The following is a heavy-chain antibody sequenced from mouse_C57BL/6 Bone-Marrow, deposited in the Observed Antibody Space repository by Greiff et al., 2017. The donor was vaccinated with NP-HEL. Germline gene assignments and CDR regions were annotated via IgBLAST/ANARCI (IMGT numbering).Heavy chain of an antibody. CDR3: ARQEDYFGSSYGYIYV. CDR1: GYTFTEYT. CDR2: FYPGGGGI. V-gene: IGHV1-62-2*01. J-gene: IGHJ1*03. D-gene: IGHD1-1*01. Sequence: QVQLQQSGAELVKPGASVKLSCKASGYTFTEYTIHWVKQRSGQGLEWIGWFYPGGGGIKYNEKFKDKATLTADKSSRTVYMDLSRLTSEDSAVYFCARQEDYFGSSYGYIYVWGTGTTVTVSS.